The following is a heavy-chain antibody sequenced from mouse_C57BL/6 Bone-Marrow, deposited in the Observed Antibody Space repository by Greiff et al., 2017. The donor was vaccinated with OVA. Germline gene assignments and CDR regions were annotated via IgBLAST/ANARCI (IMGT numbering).Heavy chain of an antibody. CDR1: GFTFSDYY. D-gene: IGHD3-3*01. Sequence: EVQRVESGGGLVQPGGSLKLSCAASGFTFSDYYMYWVRQTPEKRLEWVAYISNGGGSTYYPDTVKGRFTISRDNAKNTLYLQMSRLKSEDTAMYYCARHGWDWYFDVWGTGTTVTVSS. CDR3: ARHGWDWYFDV. J-gene: IGHJ1*03. V-gene: IGHV5-12*01. CDR2: ISNGGGST.